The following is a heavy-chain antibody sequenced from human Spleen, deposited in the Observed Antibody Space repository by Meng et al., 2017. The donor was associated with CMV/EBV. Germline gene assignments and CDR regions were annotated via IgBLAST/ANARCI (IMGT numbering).Heavy chain of an antibody. V-gene: IGHV3-21*01. J-gene: IGHJ6*02. Sequence: GGSLRLSXXASGFTFSVYSMIWVRQAPGKGLEWVSSISSSSSFSSYVDSVKGRFTISRDNAENSLYLHMNGLRAEDTAVYYWSRDRGYSYGYRGYYYYYGMDVRGQGTTVTVSS. CDR2: ISSSSSFS. CDR1: GFTFSVYS. D-gene: IGHD5-18*01. CDR3: SRDRGYSYGYRGYYYYYGMDV.